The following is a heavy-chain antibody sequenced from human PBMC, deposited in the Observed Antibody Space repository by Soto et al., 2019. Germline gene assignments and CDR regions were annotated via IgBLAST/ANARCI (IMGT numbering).Heavy chain of an antibody. Sequence: ASVKVSCKASGYTLSDYYIHWVRQAPGQGLEWMGWINPNSGGTKYAPKFQGGVTMTRDTSITTAYMELSRLRSGDTAVYYCVREPATAKPEGVDFWGQGTLVTVSS. CDR2: INPNSGGT. CDR1: GYTLSDYY. D-gene: IGHD1-1*01. J-gene: IGHJ4*02. CDR3: VREPATAKPEGVDF. V-gene: IGHV1-2*02.